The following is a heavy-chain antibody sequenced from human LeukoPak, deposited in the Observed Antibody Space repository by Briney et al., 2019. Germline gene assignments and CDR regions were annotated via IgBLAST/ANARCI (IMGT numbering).Heavy chain of an antibody. V-gene: IGHV3-66*01. D-gene: IGHD7-27*01. J-gene: IGHJ4*02. Sequence: GGSLRLSCAASGFTVSSNYMGWVRQAPGKGLEWVSVIYSGGLTYYADSVKGRFTVSRDNFKNTLYLQMNSLRAEDTAVYYCAREVYGPLTGDWGQGTLVTVSS. CDR1: GFTVSSNY. CDR3: AREVYGPLTGD. CDR2: IYSGGLT.